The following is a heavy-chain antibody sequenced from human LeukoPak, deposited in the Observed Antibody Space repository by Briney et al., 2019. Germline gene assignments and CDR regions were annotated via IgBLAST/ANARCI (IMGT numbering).Heavy chain of an antibody. Sequence: GKSLRLSCAASRFTFSNYAMHWVRQAPGKGLEWVAVISSDGGHKSYADSVKGRFSISRDSSKKTLYPQLSGLRVEDTAVYYCARDPGYCTSHSCTTYFDYWGQGTLVTVSS. CDR2: ISSDGGHK. D-gene: IGHD2-2*01. J-gene: IGHJ4*02. CDR3: ARDPGYCTSHSCTTYFDY. V-gene: IGHV3-30*04. CDR1: RFTFSNYA.